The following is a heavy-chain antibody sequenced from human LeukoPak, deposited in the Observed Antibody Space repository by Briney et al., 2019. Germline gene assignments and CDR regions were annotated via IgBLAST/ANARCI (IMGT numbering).Heavy chain of an antibody. J-gene: IGHJ3*02. V-gene: IGHV3-23*01. CDR2: ISGSGGTT. Sequence: PGGALRLSCAASGFAFSSHGMNWVRQAPGKGLEWVSGISGSGGTTYYPDSVRGRFTISRDNSKNTLYLQMNSPRAADTALYYCAKDRSYGAFDIWGQGTMVTVPS. CDR1: GFAFSSHG. D-gene: IGHD4-17*01. CDR3: AKDRSYGAFDI.